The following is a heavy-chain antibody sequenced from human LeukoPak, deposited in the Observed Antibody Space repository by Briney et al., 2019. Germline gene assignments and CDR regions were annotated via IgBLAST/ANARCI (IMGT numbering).Heavy chain of an antibody. Sequence: SETLSLTCTVSGGSISSYYWSWIRQPPGKGLEWIGYIYYSGSTNYNPSLKSRVTISVDTSKNQFSLKLSSVTAADTAVYYCARDLGGKEGSEYFQHWGQGTLVTVSS. CDR2: IYYSGST. CDR3: ARDLGGKEGSEYFQH. CDR1: GGSISSYY. J-gene: IGHJ1*01. V-gene: IGHV4-59*01. D-gene: IGHD2-15*01.